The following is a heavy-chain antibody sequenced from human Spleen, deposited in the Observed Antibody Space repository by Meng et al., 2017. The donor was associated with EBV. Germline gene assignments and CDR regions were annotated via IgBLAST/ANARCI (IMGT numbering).Heavy chain of an antibody. CDR2: IHNSGNT. CDR3: ATSRGNTYGTTFDH. D-gene: IGHD5-18*01. CDR1: GGSIPIGADY. Sequence: QWQLQGSGRGLVKPLRTLSPACAGSGGSIPIGADYWGWIRQPPGRGLEWIGYIHNSGNTYFNPYLKRRVTISMDTSKKQFYLNLSSVTAADTAVYYCATSRGNTYGTTFDHWGQGTLVTVSS. V-gene: IGHV4-30-4*01. J-gene: IGHJ4*02.